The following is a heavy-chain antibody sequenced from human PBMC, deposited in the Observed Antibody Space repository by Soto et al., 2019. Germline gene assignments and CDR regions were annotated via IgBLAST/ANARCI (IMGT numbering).Heavy chain of an antibody. J-gene: IGHJ3*02. Sequence: QVQLQQWGAGLLKPSETLSLTCAVYGGSFSGYYWSWIRQPPGKGLEWIGEINHSGSTNYNPSLKSRVTISLDTSNNQFSLKLSSVTAADTAVYYCAREITAATSPRSGITAFDIWGQGTMVTVSS. V-gene: IGHV4-34*01. CDR3: AREITAATSPRSGITAFDI. D-gene: IGHD2-15*01. CDR1: GGSFSGYY. CDR2: INHSGST.